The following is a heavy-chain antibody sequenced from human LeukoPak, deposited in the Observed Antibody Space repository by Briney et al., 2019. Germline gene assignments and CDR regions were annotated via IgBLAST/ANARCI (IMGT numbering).Heavy chain of an antibody. CDR3: ARGRDGIAVAATLDWLDS. D-gene: IGHD6-19*01. J-gene: IGHJ5*01. V-gene: IGHV1-2*02. CDR1: GYTLTGYS. CDR2: INPKSGGT. Sequence: ASVKVSCKASGYTLTGYSMHWVRQAPGQGLEWMGWINPKSGGTSYAQMFQGRVTMTRDTSISTSYMELSRLRSDDTAVYYCARGRDGIAVAATLDWLDSWGQGTLVTVSS.